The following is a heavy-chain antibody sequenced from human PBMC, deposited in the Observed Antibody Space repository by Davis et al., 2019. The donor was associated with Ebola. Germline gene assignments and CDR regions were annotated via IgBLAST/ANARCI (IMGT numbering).Heavy chain of an antibody. CDR3: ARLLRGYAAFDI. Sequence: SETLSLTCTVSGGSISSYYWSWIRQPPGKGLEWIGYIYYSGSTNYNPSLKSRVTISVDTSKNQFSLKLRSVTAADTAVYYCARLLRGYAAFDIWGQGTMVTVSS. J-gene: IGHJ3*02. V-gene: IGHV4-59*01. D-gene: IGHD3-16*01. CDR1: GGSISSYY. CDR2: IYYSGST.